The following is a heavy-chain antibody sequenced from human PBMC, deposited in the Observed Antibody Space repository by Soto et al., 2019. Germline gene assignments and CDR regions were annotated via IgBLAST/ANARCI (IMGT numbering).Heavy chain of an antibody. V-gene: IGHV1-18*01. CDR1: GYTFTSYG. CDR3: ARGPNPYYFDY. Sequence: GASVKVSCKASGYTFTSYGISWVRQAPGQGLEWMGWISGYSGNTNYAQKFQGRVTMTTDTSTSTADMELRSLRSDDTAVYYCARGPNPYYFDYWGQGTLVTVSS. CDR2: ISGYSGNT. J-gene: IGHJ4*02.